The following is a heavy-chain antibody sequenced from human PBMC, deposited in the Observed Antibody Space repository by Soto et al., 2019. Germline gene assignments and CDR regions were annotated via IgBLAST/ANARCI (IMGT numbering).Heavy chain of an antibody. CDR2: ISGSGGST. CDR3: AKAITMVRGVITYFDY. D-gene: IGHD3-10*01. J-gene: IGHJ4*02. V-gene: IGHV3-23*01. Sequence: EVQLLESGGGLVPPGGSLRLSCAASGFTFSSYAMSWVRQAPGKGLEWVSAISGSGGSTYYADSVKGRFTISRDNSKNTLYLQMNSLRAEDTAVYYCAKAITMVRGVITYFDYWGQGTLVTVSS. CDR1: GFTFSSYA.